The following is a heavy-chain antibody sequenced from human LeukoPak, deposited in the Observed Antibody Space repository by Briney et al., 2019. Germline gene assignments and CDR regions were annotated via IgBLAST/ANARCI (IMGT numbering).Heavy chain of an antibody. Sequence: GGSLRLSCAASGFTFSSYAMSWVRQAPGKGLEWVSGISGSGGSTHYADSVKDRFTISRDNSKNTLYLQMNSLRAEDTAGYYCAKETVVVGAATPDAFDIWGQGTMVTVSS. V-gene: IGHV3-23*01. CDR1: GFTFSSYA. CDR2: ISGSGGST. J-gene: IGHJ3*02. D-gene: IGHD2-15*01. CDR3: AKETVVVGAATPDAFDI.